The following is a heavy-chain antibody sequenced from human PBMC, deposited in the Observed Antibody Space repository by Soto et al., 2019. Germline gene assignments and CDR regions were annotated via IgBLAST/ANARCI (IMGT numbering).Heavy chain of an antibody. CDR2: ISGSGGST. CDR3: ASRSSGWYFDY. D-gene: IGHD6-19*01. Sequence: GGSLRLSCAASGFTFSSYAMNWVRQAPGKGLEWVSVISGSGGSTYYTDSVKGRFTISRDNSKNTLYLQMNSLRAEDTAVYYCASRSSGWYFDYWGQGTLVTVSS. J-gene: IGHJ4*02. V-gene: IGHV3-23*01. CDR1: GFTFSSYA.